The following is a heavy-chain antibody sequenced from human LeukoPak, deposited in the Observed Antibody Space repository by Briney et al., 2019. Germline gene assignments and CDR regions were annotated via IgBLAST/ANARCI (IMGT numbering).Heavy chain of an antibody. V-gene: IGHV4-39*07. CDR2: IYHSGST. J-gene: IGHJ4*02. CDR1: GGSISSSSYY. Sequence: SETLSLTCTVSGGSISSSSYYWGWIRQPPGKGLEWIGSIYHSGSTYYNPSLKSRVTISVDTSKNQFSLKLSSVTAADTAVYYCAREWELRGLFDYWGQGTLVTVSS. CDR3: AREWELRGLFDY. D-gene: IGHD1-26*01.